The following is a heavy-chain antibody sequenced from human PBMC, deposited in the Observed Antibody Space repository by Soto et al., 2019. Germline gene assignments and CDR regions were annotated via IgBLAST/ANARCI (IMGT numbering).Heavy chain of an antibody. V-gene: IGHV3-23*01. CDR3: ARGDTSGYYCRY. D-gene: IGHD3-22*01. Sequence: EVQLLESGGGLVQPGGSLRLSCAASGFTFSSYAMTWVRQAPGKGLEWVSTISGSGDITYFADSVKGRFTISRGNSKNALYLQMNRLGAEDTGVYYCARGDTSGYYCRYWGQGALVTVSS. J-gene: IGHJ1*01. CDR1: GFTFSSYA. CDR2: ISGSGDIT.